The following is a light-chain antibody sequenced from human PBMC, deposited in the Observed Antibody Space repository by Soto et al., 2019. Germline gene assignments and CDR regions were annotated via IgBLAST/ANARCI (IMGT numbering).Light chain of an antibody. Sequence: EILLTQSPGTLSLSPGERATLSCRASQSVSSRYLAWYQQKPGQAPRLLIYGASSRATGIPDRFSGSGSGTDFTLTISRLEPEDFAVYYCQQRNKWPPVTFGGGTKVDNK. J-gene: IGKJ4*01. CDR3: QQRNKWPPVT. CDR1: QSVSSRY. CDR2: GAS. V-gene: IGKV3D-20*02.